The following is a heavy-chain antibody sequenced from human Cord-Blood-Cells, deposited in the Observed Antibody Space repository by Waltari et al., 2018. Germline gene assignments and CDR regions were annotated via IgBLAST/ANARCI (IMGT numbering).Heavy chain of an antibody. D-gene: IGHD3-10*01. Sequence: QVQLQESGPGLAKPSETLSLPCTVSGASISSYSWRWTRQPPGKGLEWIGYIYYSGSTNYNPSLKSRVTISVDTSKNQFSLKLSSVTAADTAVYYCARAGSGSYYYYYGMDVWGQVTTVTVSS. CDR2: IYYSGST. CDR3: ARAGSGSYYYYYGMDV. J-gene: IGHJ6*02. V-gene: IGHV4-59*01. CDR1: GASISSYS.